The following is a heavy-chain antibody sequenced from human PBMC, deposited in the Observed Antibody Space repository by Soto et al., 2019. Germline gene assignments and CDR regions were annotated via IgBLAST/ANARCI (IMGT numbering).Heavy chain of an antibody. Sequence: QITLKESGPTLVKPTQTLTLTCTFSGFSLSTSGVGVGWIRQPPVKALEWLALIYWDDDKRYSPSLKSRLTITTDPSKNQVVHTMTNMDHVDTATYYCAHSLIPNWGSRGAFDYWGQGTLVTVSA. CDR3: AHSLIPNWGSRGAFDY. D-gene: IGHD7-27*01. CDR2: IYWDDDK. CDR1: GFSLSTSGVG. J-gene: IGHJ4*02. V-gene: IGHV2-5*02.